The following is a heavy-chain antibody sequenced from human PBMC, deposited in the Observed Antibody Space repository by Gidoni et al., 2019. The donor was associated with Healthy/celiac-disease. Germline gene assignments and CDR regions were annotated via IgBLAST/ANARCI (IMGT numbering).Heavy chain of an antibody. D-gene: IGHD6-6*01. Sequence: QITLKESGPTLVKPTQTLTLTCTFSGFSLSTSGVGVGWLRQPPGKALEWLALIYWDDDKRYSPSLKSRLTITKDTSKNQVVLTMTNMDPVDTATYYCAHRQKPARQGGGFDYWGQGTLVTVSS. CDR2: IYWDDDK. CDR1: GFSLSTSGVG. V-gene: IGHV2-5*02. CDR3: AHRQKPARQGGGFDY. J-gene: IGHJ4*02.